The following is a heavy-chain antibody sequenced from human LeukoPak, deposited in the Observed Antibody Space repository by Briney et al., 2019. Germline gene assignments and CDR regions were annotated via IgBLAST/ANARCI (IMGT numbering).Heavy chain of an antibody. D-gene: IGHD3-9*01. CDR3: AKPTRITIFSAFDY. CDR2: IRYDGSNK. CDR1: GFTFSSYG. Sequence: PGGSLRLSCAASGFTFSSYGMHWVRQAPGKGLEWVAFIRYDGSNKYYADSVKGRFTISRDNSKNTLYLQMNSLRAEDTAVYYCAKPTRITIFSAFDYWGQGTLVTVSS. J-gene: IGHJ4*02. V-gene: IGHV3-30*02.